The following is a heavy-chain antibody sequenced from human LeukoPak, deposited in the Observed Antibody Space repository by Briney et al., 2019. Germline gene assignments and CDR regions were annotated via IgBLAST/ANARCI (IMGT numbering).Heavy chain of an antibody. V-gene: IGHV1-46*01. D-gene: IGHD5-24*01. Sequence: GASVKVSCKASGYTFVNYFIHWVRQAPGQGLDYMGSINPDTGSTIYAQNFQGRVIVTGDTSTSTVYMELSSLKSEDTAVYFCARDVRDGYNHFDYWGQGTQVTVSS. CDR1: GYTFVNYF. J-gene: IGHJ4*02. CDR3: ARDVRDGYNHFDY. CDR2: INPDTGST.